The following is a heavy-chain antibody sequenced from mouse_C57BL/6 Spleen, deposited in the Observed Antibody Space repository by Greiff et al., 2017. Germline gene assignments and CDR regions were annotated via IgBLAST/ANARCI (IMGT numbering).Heavy chain of an antibody. V-gene: IGHV14-1*01. Sequence: EVKLMESGAELVRPGASVKLSCTASGFNIKDYYMHWVKQRPEQGLVWIGRIDPEDGDTEYAPQFHGKATMTADTASNTAYLQLSSLTSEDTAVYYGTGGRAWCAYWGQGTLVTVSA. CDR2: IDPEDGDT. CDR1: GFNIKDYY. D-gene: IGHD1-1*01. J-gene: IGHJ3*01. CDR3: TGGRAWCAY.